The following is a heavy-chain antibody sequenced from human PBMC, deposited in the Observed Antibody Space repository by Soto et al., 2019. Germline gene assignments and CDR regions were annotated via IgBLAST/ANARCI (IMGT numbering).Heavy chain of an antibody. J-gene: IGHJ6*02. CDR1: GYTFNNYD. D-gene: IGHD3-9*01. V-gene: IGHV1-8*02. Sequence: ASVKVSCKASGYTFNNYDIHWVRQAPGHGLEWMGWMNPNSGNTGYAQNFRGRVTMTQNTAIGTAYMELSSLRSDDTATYYCTRDARGTRGFDEMDIWGQGTTVTVSS. CDR2: MNPNSGNT. CDR3: TRDARGTRGFDEMDI.